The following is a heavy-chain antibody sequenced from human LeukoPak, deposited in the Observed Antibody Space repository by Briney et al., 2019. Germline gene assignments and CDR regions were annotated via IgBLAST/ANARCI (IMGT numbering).Heavy chain of an antibody. D-gene: IGHD4-11*01. J-gene: IGHJ4*02. V-gene: IGHV3-7*01. CDR1: GFSFSNYR. CDR3: ANQAYSNFDY. CDR2: INLDGSEK. Sequence: QPGGSLRLSCAASGFSFSNYRMSWVRQAPGRGLELVANINLDGSEKYYVDSVKGRFIISRDNAKNSLYLQMNSLSAEDTAVYYCANQAYSNFDYWGQGTLVTVSS.